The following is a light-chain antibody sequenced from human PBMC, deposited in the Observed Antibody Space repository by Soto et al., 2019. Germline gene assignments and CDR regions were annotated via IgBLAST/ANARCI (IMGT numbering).Light chain of an antibody. CDR1: QAINGW. V-gene: IGKV1-12*01. CDR3: QQSFRFPHT. Sequence: DIPMTQSPPSVSASVGDRVTITCRASQAINGWLSWYQQKPGKAPKLLISVASRLESGVPPRFSGRGAGTEFSRPVTSLQPDDFATYYCQQSFRFPHTFGQGTRLEI. CDR2: VAS. J-gene: IGKJ2*01.